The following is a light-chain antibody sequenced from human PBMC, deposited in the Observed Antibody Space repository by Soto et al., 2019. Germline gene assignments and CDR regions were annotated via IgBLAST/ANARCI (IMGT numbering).Light chain of an antibody. CDR1: QSVSTY. CDR2: TTS. J-gene: IGKJ4*01. CDR3: QQSHSTPLT. V-gene: IGKV1-39*01. Sequence: DIQMTQSPSSLSASVGDTVTITCRASQSVSTYLNWYQHKPGKAPKLLIYTTSSLRSGVPSRFSGSGSWTYFTLSISSLQPEDFATYYCQQSHSTPLTFGGGTKVEIK.